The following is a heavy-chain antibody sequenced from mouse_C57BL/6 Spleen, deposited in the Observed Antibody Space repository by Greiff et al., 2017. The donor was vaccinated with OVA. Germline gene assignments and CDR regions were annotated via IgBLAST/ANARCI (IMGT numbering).Heavy chain of an antibody. J-gene: IGHJ1*03. D-gene: IGHD1-1*01. CDR3: ARHYYGSRGTGYFDV. Sequence: QVQLQQSGAELVKPGASVKLSCKASGYTFTSYWMQWVKQRPGQGLEWIGEIDPSDSYTNYNQKFKGKATLTVDTSSSTAYMQLSSLTSEDSAVYYCARHYYGSRGTGYFDVWGTGTTVTVSS. CDR2: IDPSDSYT. CDR1: GYTFTSYW. V-gene: IGHV1-50*01.